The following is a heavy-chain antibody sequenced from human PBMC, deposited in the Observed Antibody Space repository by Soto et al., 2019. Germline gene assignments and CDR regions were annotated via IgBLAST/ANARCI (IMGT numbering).Heavy chain of an antibody. V-gene: IGHV1-69*13. CDR3: ARDWREITFGGVIEPDY. Sequence: SVKVSCKASGGTFSSYAISWVRQAPGQGLEWMGGIIPIFGTANYAQKFQGRVTMTADESTSTAYMELRSLRSDDTAVYYCARDWREITFGGVIEPDYWGQGTLVTVSS. J-gene: IGHJ4*02. CDR2: IIPIFGTA. D-gene: IGHD3-16*02. CDR1: GGTFSSYA.